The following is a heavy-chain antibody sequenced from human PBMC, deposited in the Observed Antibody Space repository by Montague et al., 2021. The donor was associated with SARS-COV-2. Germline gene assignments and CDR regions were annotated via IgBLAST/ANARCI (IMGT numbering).Heavy chain of an antibody. Sequence: SETLSLTYTVSGGSISSYYWSWIRQPPGKGLEWIGYIYYSGSTNYNPSLKSRVTISVDTSRNQFSLKLSSVTAAGTAVYYCARGVSYYGFWSGYDYGMDVWGQGTTVTVSS. CDR1: GGSISSYY. CDR2: IYYSGST. J-gene: IGHJ6*02. D-gene: IGHD3-3*01. CDR3: ARGVSYYGFWSGYDYGMDV. V-gene: IGHV4-59*01.